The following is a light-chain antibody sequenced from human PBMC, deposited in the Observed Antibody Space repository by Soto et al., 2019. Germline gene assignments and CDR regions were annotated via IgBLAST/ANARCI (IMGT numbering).Light chain of an antibody. CDR2: AAS. V-gene: IGKV1-39*01. CDR1: QSISSY. Sequence: DIQMTQSPSSLSASVGDRVTITCRASQSISSYLHWYQQKPGKAPKLLIYAASSLQRGVPSRFSGSGSGTDFTLTISSLQPEDFATYYCQQSYNTPWTFGQGTKVEIK. J-gene: IGKJ1*01. CDR3: QQSYNTPWT.